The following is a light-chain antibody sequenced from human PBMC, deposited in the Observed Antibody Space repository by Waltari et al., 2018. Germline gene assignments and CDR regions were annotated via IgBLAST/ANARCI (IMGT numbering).Light chain of an antibody. CDR1: QSLLHSNGYNY. Sequence: DIVMTQSPLSLPVTPGEPASISCRSSQSLLHSNGYNYLDWYLQKLGQSPQLLIYLGSNRASGVPDRFSGSGSGTDFTLKISRVEAEDVGVYYCMQALQTPQYTFGQGTKLEI. V-gene: IGKV2-28*01. CDR2: LGS. CDR3: MQALQTPQYT. J-gene: IGKJ2*01.